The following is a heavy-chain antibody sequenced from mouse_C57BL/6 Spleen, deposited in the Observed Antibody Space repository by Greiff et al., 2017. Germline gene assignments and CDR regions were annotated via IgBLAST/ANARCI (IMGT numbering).Heavy chain of an antibody. CDR1: GYTFTSYW. CDR3: ARHYYYGSNYYAMDY. V-gene: IGHV1-69*01. Sequence: QVQLKQPGAELVMPGASVKLSCKASGYTFTSYWMHWVKQRPGQGLEWIGEIDPSDSYTNYNQKFTGKSTLTVDKSSSTAYMQLSSLTSEDSAVYYCARHYYYGSNYYAMDYWGQGTSVTVSS. J-gene: IGHJ4*01. D-gene: IGHD1-1*01. CDR2: IDPSDSYT.